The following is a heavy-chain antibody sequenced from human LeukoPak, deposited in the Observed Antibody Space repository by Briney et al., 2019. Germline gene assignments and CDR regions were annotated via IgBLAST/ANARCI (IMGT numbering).Heavy chain of an antibody. CDR3: ARGLLGDY. D-gene: IGHD3-16*01. J-gene: IGHJ4*02. CDR1: GGSFSGYY. Sequence: SETLSLTCAVYGGSFSGYYWNWIRQPPGKGLEWIGEINHSGSTNYNPSLKSRVTISVDTSKNQFSLKLSSVTAADTAVYYCARGLLGDYWGQGTLVTVSS. V-gene: IGHV4-34*01. CDR2: INHSGST.